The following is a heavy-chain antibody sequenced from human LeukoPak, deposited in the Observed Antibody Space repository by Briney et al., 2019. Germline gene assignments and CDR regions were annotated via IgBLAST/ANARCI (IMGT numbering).Heavy chain of an antibody. CDR3: AKDKGSTGEHYYGMDV. Sequence: GGSLRLSCAASGFTFDDYAMHWVRQAPGKGLEWVSGISWSGATIGYAGSVKGRFTISRDNAKNSLYLQMNSLRAEDTALYYCAKDKGSTGEHYYGMDVWGQGTTVTVSS. CDR2: ISWSGATI. V-gene: IGHV3-9*01. J-gene: IGHJ6*02. CDR1: GFTFDDYA. D-gene: IGHD7-27*01.